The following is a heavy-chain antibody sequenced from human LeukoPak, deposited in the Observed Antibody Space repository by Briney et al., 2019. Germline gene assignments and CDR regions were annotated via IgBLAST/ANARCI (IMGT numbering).Heavy chain of an antibody. Sequence: SETLSLTCIVSGGSIGSSSDYWGWIRQPPGKGLEWIGSFYYSGLTYYNPSLKSRVTLSVDASKNQCSLRLTSVTAADTAMYYCARGHSYETSGFFREAFDIWGQGTMVTVSS. CDR2: FYYSGLT. CDR3: ARGHSYETSGFFREAFDI. D-gene: IGHD3-22*01. J-gene: IGHJ3*02. CDR1: GGSIGSSSDY. V-gene: IGHV4-39*07.